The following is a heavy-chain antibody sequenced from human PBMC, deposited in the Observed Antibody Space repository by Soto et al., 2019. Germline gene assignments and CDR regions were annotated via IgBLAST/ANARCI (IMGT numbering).Heavy chain of an antibody. CDR1: GFTFSSYW. D-gene: IGHD6-19*01. CDR2: IKQDGSEK. Sequence: PGGSLRLSCAASGFTFSSYWMSWVRQAPGKGLEWVANIKQDGSEKYYVDSVKGRFTISRDNAKNSLYLQMNSLRAEDTAVYYCARDLAVAGSDFDYWGQGTLVTVSS. V-gene: IGHV3-7*01. J-gene: IGHJ4*02. CDR3: ARDLAVAGSDFDY.